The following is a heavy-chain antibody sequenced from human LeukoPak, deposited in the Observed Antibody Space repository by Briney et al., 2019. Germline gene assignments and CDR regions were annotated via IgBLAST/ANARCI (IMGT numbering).Heavy chain of an antibody. CDR3: ARDRSDDGQDY. D-gene: IGHD5-24*01. V-gene: IGHV1-46*01. CDR1: GYTFTSYY. J-gene: IGHJ4*02. CDR2: ISPSGGST. Sequence: ASVKVSCKASGYTFTSYYMHWVRQAPGQGLEWMGIISPSGGSTSYAQKFQGRVTMTRDTSTSTVYMELSSLRSEDTAVYYCARDRSDDGQDYWGQGTLVTVSS.